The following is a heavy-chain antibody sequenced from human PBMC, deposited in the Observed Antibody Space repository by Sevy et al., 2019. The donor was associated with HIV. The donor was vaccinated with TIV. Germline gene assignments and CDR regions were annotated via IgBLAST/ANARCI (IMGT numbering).Heavy chain of an antibody. CDR1: EFRLSNYA. D-gene: IGHD2-15*01. CDR3: ATVGLGYYSGSSYYQGDWFDP. Sequence: GGSLRLSCVASEFRLSNYAMNWVRQAPGKGLEWMGSLDPGNGEITYAQTLQGRVTMTEDTSTDTAYMELSGLTSEDTATYYCATVGLGYYSGSSYYQGDWFDPWGQGTLVTVSS. V-gene: IGHV1-24*01. J-gene: IGHJ5*02. CDR2: LDPGNGEI.